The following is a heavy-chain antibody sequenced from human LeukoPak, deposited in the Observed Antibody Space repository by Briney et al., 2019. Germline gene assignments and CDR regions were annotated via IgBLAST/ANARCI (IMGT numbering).Heavy chain of an antibody. Sequence: SQTLSLTCTVSGGSISSGSYYWGWIRQPGGKGLEWIGRIYTSGSTNYNPSLKSPFTISVDTSKNQFSLKLSSVTAADTAVYYCARARRDGYNHPFDYWGQGTLVTVSS. CDR2: IYTSGST. J-gene: IGHJ4*02. V-gene: IGHV4-61*02. CDR3: ARARRDGYNHPFDY. CDR1: GGSISSGSYY. D-gene: IGHD5-24*01.